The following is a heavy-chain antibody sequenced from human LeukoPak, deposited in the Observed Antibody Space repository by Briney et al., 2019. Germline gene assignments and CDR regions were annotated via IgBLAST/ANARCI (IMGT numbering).Heavy chain of an antibody. CDR3: AKDGGGAGYYDSSGYYVY. J-gene: IGHJ4*02. V-gene: IGHV3-30*18. CDR2: ISYDGSNK. CDR1: GFTFSSYG. Sequence: GGSLRLSCAASGFTFSSYGMHWVRQAPGKGLEWVAVISYDGSNKYYADSVKGRFTISRDNSKNTLYLQMNSLRAEDTAVYYCAKDGGGAGYYDSSGYYVYWGQGTLVTVSS. D-gene: IGHD3-22*01.